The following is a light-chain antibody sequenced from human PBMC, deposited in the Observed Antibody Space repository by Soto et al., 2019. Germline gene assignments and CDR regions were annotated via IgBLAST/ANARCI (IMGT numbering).Light chain of an antibody. V-gene: IGKV3D-7*01. Sequence: EIVMTQSPATLSLSPGESATLSCRASQSVSSTYLSWYQQKPGQAPRLLIYGASTRATGIPSRFSGSGSGTDFTLTISSLQPEDFAVYYCQQNYNLPVTFGGGTNVEIK. J-gene: IGKJ4*01. CDR3: QQNYNLPVT. CDR2: GAS. CDR1: QSVSSTY.